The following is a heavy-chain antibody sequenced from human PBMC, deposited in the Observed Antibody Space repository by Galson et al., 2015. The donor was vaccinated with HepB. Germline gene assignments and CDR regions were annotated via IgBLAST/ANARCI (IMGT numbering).Heavy chain of an antibody. CDR3: TRLGDLSGYSSL. CDR2: MSGTGGTT. Sequence: LRLSCATFGFTFSRYAMSWVRQAPGKGLEWVSGMSGTGGTTFYSDSVKGRFAISRDNSKNTLYLQMNSLRVEDTAVYYCTRLGDLSGYSSLWGQGTLVPVSS. V-gene: IGHV3-23*01. CDR1: GFTFSRYA. D-gene: IGHD6-13*01. J-gene: IGHJ4*02.